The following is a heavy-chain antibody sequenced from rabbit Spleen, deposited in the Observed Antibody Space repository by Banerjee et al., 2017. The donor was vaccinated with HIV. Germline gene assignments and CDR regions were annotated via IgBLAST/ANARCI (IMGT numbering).Heavy chain of an antibody. V-gene: IGHV1S40*01. J-gene: IGHJ6*01. CDR2: INAVTGKA. CDR1: GFSFSNKAV. CDR3: AIDVTGVIGWNFGW. D-gene: IGHD4-1*01. Sequence: QSLEESGGDLVKPGASLTLTCTASGFSFSNKAVMCWVRQAPGKGLEWIACINAVTGKAVYASWAKGRFTFSKTSSTTVTLQVTSLTAADTATYFCAIDVTGVIGWNFGWWGPGTLVTVS.